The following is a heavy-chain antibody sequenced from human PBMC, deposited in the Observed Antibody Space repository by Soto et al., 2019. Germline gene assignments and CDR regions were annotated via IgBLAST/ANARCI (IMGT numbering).Heavy chain of an antibody. J-gene: IGHJ6*02. CDR1: GFTFDDYA. Sequence: EEQLVESGGGLVQPGRSLRLSCAASGFTFDDYAMHWVRQAPGKGLEWVSGINWNSGSIGYADSVKGRFTISRDNAKTSLDLQMSGLSAEDTALYYCATDRGSGNYAAHYYYYGMDVWGQGTTVTVSS. D-gene: IGHD3-10*01. CDR3: ATDRGSGNYAAHYYYYGMDV. V-gene: IGHV3-9*01. CDR2: INWNSGSI.